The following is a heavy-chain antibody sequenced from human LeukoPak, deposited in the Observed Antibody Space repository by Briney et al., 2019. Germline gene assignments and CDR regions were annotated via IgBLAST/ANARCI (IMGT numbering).Heavy chain of an antibody. CDR1: GFTFSSYW. CDR2: INSDGSST. Sequence: QPGGSLRLSCAASGFTFSSYWMHWVRQAPGKGLVWVSRINSDGSSTSYADSVKGRFTISRDNAKNTLYLQMNSLRAEDTAVYYCARDAQPYCTNGVCYKCYYYGMDVWGQGTTVTVSS. V-gene: IGHV3-74*01. J-gene: IGHJ6*02. D-gene: IGHD2-8*01. CDR3: ARDAQPYCTNGVCYKCYYYGMDV.